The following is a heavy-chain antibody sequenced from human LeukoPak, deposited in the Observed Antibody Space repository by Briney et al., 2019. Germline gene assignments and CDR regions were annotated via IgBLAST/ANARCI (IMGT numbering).Heavy chain of an antibody. J-gene: IGHJ4*02. D-gene: IGHD1-26*01. CDR1: GFTFSSYG. V-gene: IGHV3-33*01. CDR2: IWYDGSNK. CDR3: AGDLLRPIDY. Sequence: GRSLRLSCAASGFTFSSYGMHWVRQAPGKGLEWVAVIWYDGSNKYYADSVKGRFTISRDNSKNTLYLQMNSLRAEDTAVYYCAGDLLRPIDYWGQGALVTVSS.